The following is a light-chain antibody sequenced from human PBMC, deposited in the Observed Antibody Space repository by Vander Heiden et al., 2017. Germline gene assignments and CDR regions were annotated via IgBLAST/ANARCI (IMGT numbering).Light chain of an antibody. V-gene: IGLV4-69*01. CDR3: QTWGTGIRV. Sequence: QVVLTQSPSASASLGASVKLTCTLSSGHSNFAIAWHQQQPEKGPRYLMKVNSDGSHTKGDGIPDRFSGSSSGTERYLTISSLQSEDEADYYCQTWGTGIRVFGGGTKLTVL. CDR1: SGHSNFA. CDR2: VNSDGSH. J-gene: IGLJ3*02.